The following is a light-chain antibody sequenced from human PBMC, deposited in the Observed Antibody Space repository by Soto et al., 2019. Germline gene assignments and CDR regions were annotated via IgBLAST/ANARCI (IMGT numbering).Light chain of an antibody. CDR2: DAS. CDR1: QSISRW. CDR3: QQYDSDSS. Sequence: DIQLAQSPSTLSASVGDRVTITCRASQSISRWLAWYQQKPGKAPQVLIYDASILQSGVPSRFSGSGSGSQFTLTISSLQPDDVATYYCQQYDSDSSFGGGTKV. V-gene: IGKV1-5*01. J-gene: IGKJ4*01.